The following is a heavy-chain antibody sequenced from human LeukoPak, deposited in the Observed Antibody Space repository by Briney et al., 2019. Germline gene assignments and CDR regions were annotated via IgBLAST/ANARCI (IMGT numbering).Heavy chain of an antibody. CDR2: ISSSSSTI. CDR3: ARDRGYYDSRQGFDY. D-gene: IGHD3-22*01. V-gene: IGHV3-48*04. Sequence: PGGSLRLSCAASGFTFSSYSMNWVRQAPGKGLEWVSYISSSSSTIYYADSVKGRFTISRDNAKNSLYLQMNSLRAEDTAVYYCARDRGYYDSRQGFDYWGQGTLVTVSS. CDR1: GFTFSSYS. J-gene: IGHJ4*02.